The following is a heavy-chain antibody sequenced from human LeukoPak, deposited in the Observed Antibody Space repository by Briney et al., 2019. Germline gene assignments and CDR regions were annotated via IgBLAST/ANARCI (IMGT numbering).Heavy chain of an antibody. CDR3: AKDAGIVGATLHYYYGMDV. J-gene: IGHJ6*02. V-gene: IGHV3-7*03. CDR1: GFTFSSYW. Sequence: GGSLRLSCAASGFTFSSYWMSWVRQAPGKGLEWVANIKQDGSEKYYVDSVKGRFTISRDNAKNSLYLQMNSLRAEDTAVYYCAKDAGIVGATLHYYYGMDVWGQGTTVTVSS. D-gene: IGHD1-26*01. CDR2: IKQDGSEK.